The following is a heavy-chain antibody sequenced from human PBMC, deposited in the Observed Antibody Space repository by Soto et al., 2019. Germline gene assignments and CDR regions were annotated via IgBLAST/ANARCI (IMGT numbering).Heavy chain of an antibody. CDR1: GGSFSGYF. D-gene: IGHD3-22*01. Sequence: NPSETLSLTCVVSGGSFSGYFWTWIRQPPGKGLEWIGEVNHIGITNYNPSLRSRLNLSIDTAKKQFSLKLTSVTAADTAVYYCARATQFFYDSRGYSKNFDFWGQGTLVTVSS. V-gene: IGHV4-34*01. J-gene: IGHJ4*02. CDR2: VNHIGIT. CDR3: ARATQFFYDSRGYSKNFDF.